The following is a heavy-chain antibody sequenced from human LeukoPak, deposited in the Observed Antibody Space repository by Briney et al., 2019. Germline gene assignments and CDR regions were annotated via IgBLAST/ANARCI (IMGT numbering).Heavy chain of an antibody. D-gene: IGHD6-13*01. V-gene: IGHV3-11*01. Sequence: GGSLRLSCAASGFTFSDYYMSWIRQAPGKGLEWVSYISSSGSTIYYADSVKGRFTISRDNAKNSLYLQMNSLRAEDTVVYYCAREGIAAAGNWFDPWGQGTLVTVSS. J-gene: IGHJ5*02. CDR2: ISSSGSTI. CDR1: GFTFSDYY. CDR3: AREGIAAAGNWFDP.